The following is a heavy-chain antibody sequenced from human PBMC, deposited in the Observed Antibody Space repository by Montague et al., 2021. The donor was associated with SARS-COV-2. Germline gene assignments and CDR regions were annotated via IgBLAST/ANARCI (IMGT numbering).Heavy chain of an antibody. V-gene: IGHV3-9*01. CDR1: GFKFYDSA. CDR3: AKDHYASGKMGFFDL. D-gene: IGHD3-16*01. Sequence: SLRLSCAASGFKFYDSATYWVRQAPGKGLEWVSGINWNSGSVDYADSVKGRFTISRDNTKNSLFLQMNSLRTEDTALYYCAKDHYASGKMGFFDLWGRGTLVTVSS. J-gene: IGHJ2*01. CDR2: INWNSGSV.